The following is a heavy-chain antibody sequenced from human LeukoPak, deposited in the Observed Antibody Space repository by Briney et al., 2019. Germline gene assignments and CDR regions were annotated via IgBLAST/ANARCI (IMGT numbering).Heavy chain of an antibody. CDR1: GFTFSTYG. CDR2: TWYDGSYK. J-gene: IGHJ3*02. CDR3: ARQFDGSHPNAFDI. D-gene: IGHD1-26*01. Sequence: GRSLRLSCAASGFTFSTYGMHWVRQAPGKRREWVAVTWYDGSYKYYGDSVKGRFTISRDNSKDTLYLQMASLRVEDTAVYYCARQFDGSHPNAFDIWGQGTMVTVSS. V-gene: IGHV3-33*01.